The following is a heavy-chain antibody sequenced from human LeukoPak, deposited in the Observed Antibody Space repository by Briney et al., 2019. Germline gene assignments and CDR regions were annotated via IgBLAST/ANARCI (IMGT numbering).Heavy chain of an antibody. D-gene: IGHD7-27*01. Sequence: SETLSLTCTVSGGSISSGGYYWSWHRQHPGKGLEWIGYIYYSGSTYYNPSLKSRVTISVDTSKNQFSLKLSSVTAADTAVYYCARGPLTGDLFDYWGQGTLVTVSS. V-gene: IGHV4-31*03. CDR2: IYYSGST. CDR1: GGSISSGGYY. CDR3: ARGPLTGDLFDY. J-gene: IGHJ4*02.